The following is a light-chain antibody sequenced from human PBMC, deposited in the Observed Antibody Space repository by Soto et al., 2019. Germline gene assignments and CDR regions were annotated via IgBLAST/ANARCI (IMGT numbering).Light chain of an antibody. Sequence: QSALTQPASVSGSPGQSITISCTGTSSDVGGYNYVSWYQQHPGKAPKLMIYDVSSRPSGVSNRFSGSKSGNTASLTISGLQAEDEADYYCNSYTGSSAPYVFGTGTKLTVL. V-gene: IGLV2-14*03. CDR1: SSDVGGYNY. J-gene: IGLJ1*01. CDR3: NSYTGSSAPYV. CDR2: DVS.